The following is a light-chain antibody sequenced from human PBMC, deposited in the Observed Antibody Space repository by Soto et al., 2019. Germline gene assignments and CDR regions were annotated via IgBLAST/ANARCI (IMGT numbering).Light chain of an antibody. J-gene: IGLJ1*01. V-gene: IGLV7-46*01. Sequence: QAVVTQEPSLTLSPGGTVTLTCGSSTGPVTSGHYPYWFQQKPGQAPRTLIYDTTNRHSWTPARFSGSLLGGKAALTLSGAQPEDEAEYYCLLSYSDARVFGTGTKLTVL. CDR1: TGPVTSGHY. CDR3: LLSYSDARV. CDR2: DTT.